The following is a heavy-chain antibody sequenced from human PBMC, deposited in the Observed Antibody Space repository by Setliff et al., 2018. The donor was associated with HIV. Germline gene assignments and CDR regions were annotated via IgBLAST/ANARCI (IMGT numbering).Heavy chain of an antibody. CDR3: AREDVTTSGLDL. D-gene: IGHD4-17*01. CDR2: INSDRITT. CDR1: GFSFSSHW. Sequence: GGSLRLSCAGSGFSFSSHWMHWVRQAPGKGLVWVSRINSDRITTAYADSVKGRFTISRDNAKSTLYLQMDSLRVEDTAVYYCAREDVTTSGLDLWGRGTMVTVSS. V-gene: IGHV3-74*01. J-gene: IGHJ3*01.